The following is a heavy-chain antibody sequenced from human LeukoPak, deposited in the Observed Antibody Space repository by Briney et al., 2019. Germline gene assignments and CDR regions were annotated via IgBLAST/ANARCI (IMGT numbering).Heavy chain of an antibody. J-gene: IGHJ5*02. V-gene: IGHV3-53*01. CDR3: ARAFGAAAWGA. CDR1: GFTVSSTD. CDR2: IYSGGST. D-gene: IGHD6-13*01. Sequence: GGSLRLSCAASGFTVSSTDMSWVRQAPGKGPEWVSVIYSGGSTYYADSVKGRFTISRDNSKNTLYLQMNSLRAEDTAVYYCARAFGAAAWGAWGQGTLVTVSS.